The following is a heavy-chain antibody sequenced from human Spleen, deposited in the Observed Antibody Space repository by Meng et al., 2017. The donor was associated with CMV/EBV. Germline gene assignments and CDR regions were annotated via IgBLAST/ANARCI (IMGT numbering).Heavy chain of an antibody. CDR2: IIPSSGGT. Sequence: ASVKVSCKASGYTFADYYIHWVRQAPGQGLEWMGFIIPSSGGTYYAEKFQGRVTMTRDTSSTTAYMELTELASDDTARYYCAKASKQQMAPGHWGQGTLVTVSS. V-gene: IGHV1-2*02. J-gene: IGHJ4*02. CDR1: GYTFADYY. CDR3: AKASKQQMAPGH. D-gene: IGHD5-24*01.